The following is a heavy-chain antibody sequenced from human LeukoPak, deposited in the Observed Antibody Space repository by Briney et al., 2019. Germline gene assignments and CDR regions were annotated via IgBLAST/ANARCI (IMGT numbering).Heavy chain of an antibody. CDR3: ARELVSLGTGYFDL. J-gene: IGHJ2*01. V-gene: IGHV3-23*01. CDR2: ITGSSTWT. Sequence: SGGSLRLSCEASGLTFSTYGMTWVRQAPGKGLEWVSGITGSSTWTYYADSVKGRFTISRDNSNNTLHLQMNSLRAEDTAIYYCARELVSLGTGYFDLWGRGTLVTVSS. D-gene: IGHD7-27*01. CDR1: GLTFSTYG.